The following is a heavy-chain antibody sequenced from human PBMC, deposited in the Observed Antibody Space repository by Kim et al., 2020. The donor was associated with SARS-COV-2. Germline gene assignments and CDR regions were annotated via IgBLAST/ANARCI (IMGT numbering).Heavy chain of an antibody. Sequence: SETLSLTCTVSGGPISGYFWSWIRQPPGKGLEWIGHIYYTGTTNSNPSLASRLTMSVDASKNEISLRLTSVTTADTAVYFCARESRLRFDPWGQGRLVTVSS. CDR1: GGPISGYF. CDR3: ARESRLRFDP. V-gene: IGHV4-59*01. J-gene: IGHJ5*02. CDR2: IYYTGTT.